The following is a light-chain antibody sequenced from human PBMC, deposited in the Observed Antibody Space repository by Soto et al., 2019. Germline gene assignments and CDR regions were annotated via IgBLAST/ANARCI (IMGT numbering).Light chain of an antibody. J-gene: IGKJ4*01. V-gene: IGKV3-20*01. CDR1: QSINSGF. Sequence: EVVLTQSPATLSLSPGEIATLSCRASQSINSGFLAWYQQKFGQPPRLLIYGAYIRAPGVPDRFSVSGSGTYFSLTISRLEPEDFGVYYCQLLTFGGGTTVEIK. CDR2: GAY. CDR3: QLLT.